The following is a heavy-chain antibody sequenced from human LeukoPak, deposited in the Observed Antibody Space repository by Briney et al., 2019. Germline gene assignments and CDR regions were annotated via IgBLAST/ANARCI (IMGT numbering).Heavy chain of an antibody. Sequence: ASVKVSCTASGYTFTSYDINWVRQATGQGLEWMGWMNPNSGNTGYAQKFQGRVTMTRNTSISTAYMELSSLRSEDTAVYYCARKLTLYYYGSGSFDHWGQGTLVTVSS. D-gene: IGHD3-10*01. V-gene: IGHV1-8*01. CDR1: GYTFTSYD. CDR3: ARKLTLYYYGSGSFDH. J-gene: IGHJ4*02. CDR2: MNPNSGNT.